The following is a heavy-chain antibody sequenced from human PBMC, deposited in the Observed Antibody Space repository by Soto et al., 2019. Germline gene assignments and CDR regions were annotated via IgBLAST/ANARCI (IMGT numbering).Heavy chain of an antibody. CDR2: IYYSGST. J-gene: IGHJ5*02. CDR1: GASVSSGIYY. CDR3: ARESSTNHWFDP. Sequence: SETLCLTCTVAGASVSSGIYYWSWIRQPPGKGLEWIGHIYYSGSTNYNPSLKSRVTISVDTSKNQFSLKLSSVTAADTAVYYCARESSTNHWFDPWGQGTLVTVSS. V-gene: IGHV4-61*01.